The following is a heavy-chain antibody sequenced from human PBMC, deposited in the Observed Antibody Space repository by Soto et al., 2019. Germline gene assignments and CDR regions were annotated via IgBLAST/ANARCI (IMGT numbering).Heavy chain of an antibody. CDR2: TRNKANSYTT. Sequence: EVQLVESGGGLVQPGGSLRLSCAASGFTFSDHYMDWVRQAPGKGLEWVGRTRNKANSYTTEYAASVKGRFTMSRDDSKNSLYLQMNSLKTEDTAVYYCARETDYDYIWGSYLFAYWGQGTLVTVSS. CDR3: ARETDYDYIWGSYLFAY. V-gene: IGHV3-72*01. J-gene: IGHJ4*02. D-gene: IGHD3-16*02. CDR1: GFTFSDHY.